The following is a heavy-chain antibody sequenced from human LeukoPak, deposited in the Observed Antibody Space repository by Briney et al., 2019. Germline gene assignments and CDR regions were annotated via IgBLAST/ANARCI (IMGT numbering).Heavy chain of an antibody. J-gene: IGHJ4*02. D-gene: IGHD2-2*01. CDR1: GFTVSSNY. CDR2: IKSDGSST. Sequence: GGSLRLSCAASGFTVSSNYMSWVRQAPGEGLVWVSRIKSDGSSTSYADSVKGRFTISRDNAKNTLYLQMNSLRAEDTAVYYCAREDAVPAAIDYWGQGTLVTVSS. CDR3: AREDAVPAAIDY. V-gene: IGHV3-74*01.